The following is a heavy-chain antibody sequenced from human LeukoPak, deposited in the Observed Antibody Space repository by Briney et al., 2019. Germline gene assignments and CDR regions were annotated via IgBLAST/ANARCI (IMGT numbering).Heavy chain of an antibody. CDR1: GFTFSSYG. CDR3: AKVLGEQWLLDY. V-gene: IGHV3-30*02. CDR2: IRYDGSNK. D-gene: IGHD6-19*01. J-gene: IGHJ4*02. Sequence: GGSLRLSWAASGFTFSSYGMHWVRQAPGKGLEWVAFIRYDGSNKYYADSVKGRFTISRDNSKNTLYLQMNSLRAEDTAVYYCAKVLGEQWLLDYWGQGTLVTVSS.